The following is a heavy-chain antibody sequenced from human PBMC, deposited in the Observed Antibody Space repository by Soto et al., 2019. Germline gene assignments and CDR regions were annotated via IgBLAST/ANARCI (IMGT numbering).Heavy chain of an antibody. D-gene: IGHD2-2*01. J-gene: IGHJ3*02. CDR3: ARHETDIVVVPAAPAYAFDI. V-gene: IGHV4-39*01. Sequence: SETLSLTCTVSGGSISSSSYYWGWIRQPPGKGLEWIGSIYYSGSTYYNPSLKSRVTISVDTSKNQFSLKLSSVTAADTAVYYCARHETDIVVVPAAPAYAFDIWGQGTMVTVSS. CDR2: IYYSGST. CDR1: GGSISSSSYY.